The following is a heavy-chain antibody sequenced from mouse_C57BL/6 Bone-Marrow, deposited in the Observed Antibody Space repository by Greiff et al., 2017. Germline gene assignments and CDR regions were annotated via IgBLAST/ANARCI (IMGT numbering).Heavy chain of an antibody. CDR1: GYSFTGYY. Sequence: EVKLMESGPELVKPGASVKISCKASGYSFTGYYMNWVKQSPEKSLEWIGEINPSTGGTTYNQKFKAKATLTVDKSSSTAYMQLKSLTSEDSAVYYCARLNYYGSNWYFDVWGTGTTVTVSS. CDR3: ARLNYYGSNWYFDV. J-gene: IGHJ1*03. CDR2: INPSTGGT. D-gene: IGHD1-1*01. V-gene: IGHV1-42*01.